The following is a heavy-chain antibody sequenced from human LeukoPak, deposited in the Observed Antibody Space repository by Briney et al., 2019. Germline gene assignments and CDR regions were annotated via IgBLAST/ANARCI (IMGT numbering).Heavy chain of an antibody. Sequence: ASVKVSCKASGYTFTSYDINWVRQATGQGLEWMGWMNPNSGNTAYAQKFQGRVTITRNTSISTAYMELSSLRSEDTAVYYCAREGGGWLKNWFDPWGQGTLVTVSS. D-gene: IGHD5-12*01. CDR2: MNPNSGNT. J-gene: IGHJ5*02. CDR3: AREGGGWLKNWFDP. CDR1: GYTFTSYD. V-gene: IGHV1-8*03.